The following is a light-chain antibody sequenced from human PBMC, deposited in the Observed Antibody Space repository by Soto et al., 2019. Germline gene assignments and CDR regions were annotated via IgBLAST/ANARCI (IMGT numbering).Light chain of an antibody. V-gene: IGLV1-44*01. CDR1: GSSIGTNT. CDR3: AAWDGSLXNVL. J-gene: IGLJ2*01. Sequence: QSVLTQPPSASGTPGQRVXISCSGSGSSIGTNTVNWYRQLPGTAPKLLIYGDNQRPSGVPDRFSGSKSGTSASLAISGLQSEDEAEYYCAAWDGSLXNVLFGGGTKVTVL. CDR2: GDN.